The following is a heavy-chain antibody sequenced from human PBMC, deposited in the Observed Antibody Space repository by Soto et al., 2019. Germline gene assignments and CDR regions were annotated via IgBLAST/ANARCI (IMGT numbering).Heavy chain of an antibody. CDR3: ATDYQAY. CDR1: GFTFSSNW. D-gene: IGHD3-16*02. J-gene: IGHJ4*02. CDR2: INQDGGVR. Sequence: EVQLVESGGGLVQPGGSLRLSCAASGFTFSSNWMIWVRQAPGKGLEWVAKINQDGGVRYYVDSVKGRFTISRDNAKNSLYLQMNSLRAEDTAVYYCATDYQAYWGQGTLVTVSS. V-gene: IGHV3-7*01.